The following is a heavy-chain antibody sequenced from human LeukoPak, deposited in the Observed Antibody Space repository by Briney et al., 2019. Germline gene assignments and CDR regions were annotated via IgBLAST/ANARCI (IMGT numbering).Heavy chain of an antibody. J-gene: IGHJ3*02. D-gene: IGHD2-2*01. Sequence: KSSETLSLTCTASGGSISSYYWSWIRQPAGKGLEWIGRFYISGSTNYNPSLKSRVTVSVDTSKNQFSLKLSSVTAADTAVYYCARDPYQDAFDIWGQGTLVTVSS. V-gene: IGHV4-4*07. CDR1: GGSISSYY. CDR3: ARDPYQDAFDI. CDR2: FYISGST.